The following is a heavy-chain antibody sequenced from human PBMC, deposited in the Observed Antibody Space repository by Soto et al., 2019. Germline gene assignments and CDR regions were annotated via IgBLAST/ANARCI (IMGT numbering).Heavy chain of an antibody. D-gene: IGHD3-10*01. V-gene: IGHV3-23*01. Sequence: EVQLLESGGGLVQPGGSLRLSCAASGFTVTNYAMSWVRQAPGKGLEWVSTITGSGSSTFYAESVKGRFTISRDSSRPALYLQMNRLRAEDTAVYYCAKERILLWFGELNAWGQGTLVTVSS. CDR2: ITGSGSST. J-gene: IGHJ5*02. CDR1: GFTVTNYA. CDR3: AKERILLWFGELNA.